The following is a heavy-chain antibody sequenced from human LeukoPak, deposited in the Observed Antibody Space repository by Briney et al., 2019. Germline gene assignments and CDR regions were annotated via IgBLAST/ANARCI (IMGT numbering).Heavy chain of an antibody. CDR2: INHSGST. Sequence: SETLSLTCAVYGGSFSGYYWSWIRQPPGKGLEWIGEINHSGSTNYNPSLKSRVTISVDTSKNQFSLKLSSVTAADTAVYYCARLLGEWELRADAAFDIWGQGTMVTVSS. D-gene: IGHD1-26*01. CDR3: ARLLGEWELRADAAFDI. CDR1: GGSFSGYY. J-gene: IGHJ3*02. V-gene: IGHV4-34*01.